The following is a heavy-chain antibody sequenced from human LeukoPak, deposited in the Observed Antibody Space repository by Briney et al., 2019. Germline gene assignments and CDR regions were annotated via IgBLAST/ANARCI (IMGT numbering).Heavy chain of an antibody. Sequence: PGGPLRLSCSASGFTFSSYAMHWVRQAPGKGLEYVSAISSNGGSTYYADSVKGRFTISRDNSKNTLYLQMSSLRAEDTAVYYCVKDRVATIRGDFDYWGQGTLVTVSS. J-gene: IGHJ4*02. D-gene: IGHD5-12*01. CDR3: VKDRVATIRGDFDY. V-gene: IGHV3-64D*06. CDR2: ISSNGGST. CDR1: GFTFSSYA.